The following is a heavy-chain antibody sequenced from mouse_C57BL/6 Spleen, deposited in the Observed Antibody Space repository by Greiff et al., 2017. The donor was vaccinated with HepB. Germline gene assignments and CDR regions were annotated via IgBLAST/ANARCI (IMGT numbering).Heavy chain of an antibody. Sequence: EVHLVESGGGLVKPGGSLKLSCAASGFTFSSYAMSWVRQTPEKRLEWVATISDGGSYTYYPDNVKGRFTISRDNAKNNLYLQMSHLKSEDTAMYYCARDSDITTVVPYFDYWGQGTTLTVSS. D-gene: IGHD1-1*01. V-gene: IGHV5-4*01. J-gene: IGHJ2*01. CDR3: ARDSDITTVVPYFDY. CDR2: ISDGGSYT. CDR1: GFTFSSYA.